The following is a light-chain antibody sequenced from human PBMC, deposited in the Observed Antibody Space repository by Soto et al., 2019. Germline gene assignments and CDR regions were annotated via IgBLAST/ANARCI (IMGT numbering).Light chain of an antibody. CDR2: AAY. CDR3: PKYNHAPLP. CDR1: QGISNF. V-gene: IGKV1-27*01. J-gene: IGKJ1*01. Sequence: DIQMTQSPSSLSAYVGDRVTITCRASQGISNFLAWYQQKPGKVPKLLIYAAYTLQSGVPSRFSGSASGTDFTLTISSLQPEDVATYYCPKYNHAPLPFGQGTKVEIK.